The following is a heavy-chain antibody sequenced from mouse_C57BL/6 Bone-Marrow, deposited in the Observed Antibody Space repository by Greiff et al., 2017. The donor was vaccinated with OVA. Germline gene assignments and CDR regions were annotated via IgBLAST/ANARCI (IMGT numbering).Heavy chain of an antibody. V-gene: IGHV1-72*01. CDR2: IDPNSGGT. CDR3: ARERGLTSPFYFDY. CDR1: GYTFTSYW. J-gene: IGHJ2*01. Sequence: QVQLKQSGAELVKPGASVKLSCKASGYTFTSYWMHWVKQRPGRGLEWIGRIDPNSGGTKYNEKFKSKATLTVDKPSSTAYMQLSSLTSEDSAVYYCARERGLTSPFYFDYWGQGTTLTVSS. D-gene: IGHD4-1*01.